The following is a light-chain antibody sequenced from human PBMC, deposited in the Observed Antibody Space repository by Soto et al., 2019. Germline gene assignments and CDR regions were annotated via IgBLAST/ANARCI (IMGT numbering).Light chain of an antibody. CDR1: QSVSSN. J-gene: IGKJ4*01. V-gene: IGKV3-15*01. CDR2: GAS. Sequence: EIVMTQAPATLSVSPGERATLSCRARQSVSSNLVWYQQKPGHAHRLLIYGASPMATAIPATFSGSGYGTEFALTISSLQSEDFAVYYCQQSSYRLSFGGGTRVEIK. CDR3: QQSSYRLS.